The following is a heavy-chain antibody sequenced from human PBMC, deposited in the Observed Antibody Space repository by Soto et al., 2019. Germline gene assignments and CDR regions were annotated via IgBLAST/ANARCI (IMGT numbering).Heavy chain of an antibody. CDR1: WGSIGSYG. CDR3: ARGGIDGYDSRDYAPLDAFDI. CDR2: FYYRGST. V-gene: IGHV4-59*01. D-gene: IGHD3-22*01. Sequence: SQTLSLTCTVVWGSIGSYGGSRILQPPGKGLEWIGYFYYRGSTNYNPSLKSRVTISLDTSKNQLSLKLNSVTAADTAVYYCARGGIDGYDSRDYAPLDAFDIWGQGTMVTVSS. J-gene: IGHJ3*02.